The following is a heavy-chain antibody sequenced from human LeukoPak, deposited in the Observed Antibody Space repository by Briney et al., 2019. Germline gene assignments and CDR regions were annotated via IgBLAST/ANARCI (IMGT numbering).Heavy chain of an antibody. V-gene: IGHV4-30-2*01. CDR2: IYHSGST. CDR3: ARDLRVRVGTTSIAWFDP. J-gene: IGHJ5*02. Sequence: SQTLSLTCAVSGGSISSGGYSWSWIRQPPGKGLEWIGYIYHSGSTYYNPSLKSRVTISVDRSKNQFSLKLSSVTAADTAVYYCARDLRVRVGTTSIAWFDPWGQGTLVTVSS. CDR1: GGSISSGGYS. D-gene: IGHD1-7*01.